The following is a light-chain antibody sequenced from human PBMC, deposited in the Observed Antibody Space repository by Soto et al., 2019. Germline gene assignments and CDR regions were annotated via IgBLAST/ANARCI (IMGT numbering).Light chain of an antibody. CDR3: CSYAGSATMI. J-gene: IGLJ2*01. V-gene: IGLV2-23*01. CDR1: SSDVGSFNL. CDR2: EGS. Sequence: QSALTQPASVSGSPGQSITISCTGTSSDVGSFNLVSWYQQHPGKAPKLMIYEGSKRPSGVSNRVSGSKSGNTASLTISGLQAEDEADYYCSYAGSATMIFGGGTKLTVL.